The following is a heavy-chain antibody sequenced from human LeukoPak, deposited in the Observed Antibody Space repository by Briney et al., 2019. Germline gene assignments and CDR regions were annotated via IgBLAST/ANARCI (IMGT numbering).Heavy chain of an antibody. Sequence: SETLSPTCTVSGGSISSGGYYWSWIRQHPGKGLEWIGYIYYSGSTYYNPSLKSRVTISLDTSKNQFSLKLSSVTAADTAVYYCAGRGAYSFDYWGQGTLVTVSS. V-gene: IGHV4-31*03. CDR1: GGSISSGGYY. J-gene: IGHJ4*02. D-gene: IGHD1-1*01. CDR2: IYYSGST. CDR3: AGRGAYSFDY.